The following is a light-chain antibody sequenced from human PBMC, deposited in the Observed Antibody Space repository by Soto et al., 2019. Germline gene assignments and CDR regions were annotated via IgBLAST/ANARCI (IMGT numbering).Light chain of an antibody. CDR2: GAS. J-gene: IGKJ2*01. Sequence: EIVLTQSPGTLSLSPGERATLSCRASQSVSSSHLAWYQQKPGQAPRLLIYGASNRATGIPDRFSGSGSGTDFTLSISRLEPEDFAVYYCQQYGSSPRTFGQGTKVDIK. CDR3: QQYGSSPRT. CDR1: QSVSSSH. V-gene: IGKV3-20*01.